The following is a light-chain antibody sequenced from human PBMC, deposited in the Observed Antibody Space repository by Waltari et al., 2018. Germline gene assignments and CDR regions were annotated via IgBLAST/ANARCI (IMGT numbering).Light chain of an antibody. V-gene: IGKV3-15*01. CDR1: QSISSN. CDR2: GAC. CDR3: QQYKNWPPLT. J-gene: IGKJ4*01. Sequence: IILTQSPAHLSVSPGGTAHLSCRASQSISSNVAWYQKKPGQTPRLLMYGACTRASGVPGRFSGSGSGTEFTLTISSLQSEDFAVYYCQQYKNWPPLTFGGGTKVEIK.